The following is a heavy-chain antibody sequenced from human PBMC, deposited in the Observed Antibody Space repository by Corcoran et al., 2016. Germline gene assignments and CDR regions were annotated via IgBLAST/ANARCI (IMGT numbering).Heavy chain of an antibody. CDR2: IYYSGST. CDR1: GGSISSYY. CDR3: ARDSYGYDFWSGYPLHYYYGMDV. Sequence: QVQLQESGPGLVKPSETLSLTCTVSGGSISSYYWSWIRQPPGKGLEWIGYIYYSGSTNYNPSLKSRVTTSVDTSKNQFSLKLSSVTAADTAVYYCARDSYGYDFWSGYPLHYYYGMDVWGQGTTVTVSS. D-gene: IGHD3-3*01. J-gene: IGHJ6*02. V-gene: IGHV4-59*01.